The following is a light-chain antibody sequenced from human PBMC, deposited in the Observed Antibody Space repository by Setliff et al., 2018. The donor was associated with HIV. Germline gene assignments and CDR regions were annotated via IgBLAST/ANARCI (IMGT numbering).Light chain of an antibody. Sequence: QSALTQPASVSGSPGQSITISCTGTSSDVGSYNYVSWYQQHPGKAPKLMIYEVSNRPSGVSNRFSGSKSGNTASLTISGLHAEDEADYYCSSYTSSSLYVFGTGTRVTVL. J-gene: IGLJ1*01. CDR1: SSDVGSYNY. V-gene: IGLV2-14*01. CDR2: EVS. CDR3: SSYTSSSLYV.